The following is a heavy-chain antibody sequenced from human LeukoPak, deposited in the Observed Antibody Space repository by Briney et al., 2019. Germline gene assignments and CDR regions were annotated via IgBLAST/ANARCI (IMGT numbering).Heavy chain of an antibody. CDR2: IYTSGST. J-gene: IGHJ4*02. D-gene: IGHD6-13*01. Sequence: SETLSLTCTVSGGSISSYYWSWIRQPAGKGLEWIGRIYTSGSTNYNPSVKSRVTISVDTSKNQFSLKLSSVTAADTAVYYCARDSGYSSSRAPSFDYWGQGTLVTVSS. V-gene: IGHV4-4*07. CDR1: GGSISSYY. CDR3: ARDSGYSSSRAPSFDY.